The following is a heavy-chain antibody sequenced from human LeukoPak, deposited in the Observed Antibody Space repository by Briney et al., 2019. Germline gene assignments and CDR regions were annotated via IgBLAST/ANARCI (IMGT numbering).Heavy chain of an antibody. CDR3: ARGHSYGDYGEFDY. J-gene: IGHJ4*02. CDR2: INWNGGST. V-gene: IGHV3-20*04. D-gene: IGHD4-17*01. Sequence: GGFLRLSCAASGFTFDDYGMSWVRQAPGKGLEWVSGINWNGGSTGYADSVKGRFTISRDNAKNSLYLQMNSLRAEDTALYYCARGHSYGDYGEFDYWGQGTLVTVSS. CDR1: GFTFDDYG.